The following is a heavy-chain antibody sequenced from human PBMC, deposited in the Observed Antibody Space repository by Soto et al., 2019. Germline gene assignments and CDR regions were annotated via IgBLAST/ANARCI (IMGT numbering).Heavy chain of an antibody. CDR1: GYSFTSLD. D-gene: IGHD1-26*01. CDR3: ARGLSAGVDY. Sequence: QVQLVQSGAEVREPGASVKVSCKASGYSFTSLDINWVRQTAGQGLEWMGWMQPSTGRTGYAQKFRGRFPITGDTSINTPYGGLTSQTSEDTPFYSGARGLSAGVDYGGQEPLVPVPS. V-gene: IGHV1-8*01. J-gene: IGHJ4*02. CDR2: MQPSTGRT.